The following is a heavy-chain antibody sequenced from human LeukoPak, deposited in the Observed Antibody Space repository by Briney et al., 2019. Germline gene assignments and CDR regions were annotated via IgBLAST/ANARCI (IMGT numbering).Heavy chain of an antibody. Sequence: GGSLRLSCAASGFTFSSYSMNWVRQAPGKGLEWVSSISSSSSYIYYADSVKGRFTISRDNAKNSLYLQMNSLRAEDTAVYYCARGGSGWSYYFDSWGQGTLVTVSS. CDR3: ARGGSGWSYYFDS. D-gene: IGHD6-19*01. J-gene: IGHJ4*02. CDR2: ISSSSSYI. CDR1: GFTFSSYS. V-gene: IGHV3-21*01.